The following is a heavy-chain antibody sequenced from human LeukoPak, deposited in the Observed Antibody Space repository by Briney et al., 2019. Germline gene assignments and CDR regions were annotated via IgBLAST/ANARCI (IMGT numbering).Heavy chain of an antibody. CDR2: IYSSGST. CDR3: ARGGKATVVTM. V-gene: IGHV4-4*07. CDR1: GGSINSYY. Sequence: MPSETLSLTCTDSGGSINSYYWSWIRQPAGKGLEWIGRIYSSGSTNYNPSLKSRVSMSVDTSKNQFSLKLTSVTAADTAVYYCARGGKATVVTMWGQGILVTVSS. D-gene: IGHD4-23*01. J-gene: IGHJ4*02.